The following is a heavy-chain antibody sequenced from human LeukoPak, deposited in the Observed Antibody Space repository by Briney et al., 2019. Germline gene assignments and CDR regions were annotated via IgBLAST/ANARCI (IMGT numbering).Heavy chain of an antibody. Sequence: SETLSLTCTVSGGSISSYYWSWIRQPAGKGLEWIGRIYTSGSTNYNPSLKSRVTMSVDTSKNQLSLKLSSVTAADTAVYYCARVLRFPGSYYYYMDVWGKGTTVTVSS. CDR2: IYTSGST. CDR3: ARVLRFPGSYYYYMDV. V-gene: IGHV4-4*07. J-gene: IGHJ6*03. D-gene: IGHD2-21*01. CDR1: GGSISSYY.